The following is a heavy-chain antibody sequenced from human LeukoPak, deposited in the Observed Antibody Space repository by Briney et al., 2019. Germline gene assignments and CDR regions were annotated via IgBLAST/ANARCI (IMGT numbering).Heavy chain of an antibody. CDR3: TRLGYCTSGVCYFDY. CDR1: GFTFSGSA. CDR2: IRSKVTSYAT. V-gene: IGHV3-73*01. D-gene: IGHD2-8*01. Sequence: GGSLRLSCAASGFTFSGSAMHWVRQASGKGLEWVGRIRSKVTSYATAYAASVKGRSTVSRDDLKNTTYLQMNSLKTEDTAVYYCTRLGYCTSGVCYFDYWGQGALVTVSS. J-gene: IGHJ4*02.